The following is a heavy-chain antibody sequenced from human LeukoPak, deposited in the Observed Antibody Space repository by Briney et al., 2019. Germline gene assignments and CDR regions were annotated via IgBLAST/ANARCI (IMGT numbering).Heavy chain of an antibody. D-gene: IGHD2-15*01. CDR3: ARGPNGWSYFDY. V-gene: IGHV4-59*01. Sequence: SETLSLTCTVSGGSINPYYWSWIRQPPGKGLEWIGFVHYSGSTNYNPSLRSRVTLSVDTSTNQFSLALRSVTAAVTALHYCARGPNGWSYFDYGARGPLVTVSS. CDR1: GGSINPYY. J-gene: IGHJ4*02. CDR2: VHYSGST.